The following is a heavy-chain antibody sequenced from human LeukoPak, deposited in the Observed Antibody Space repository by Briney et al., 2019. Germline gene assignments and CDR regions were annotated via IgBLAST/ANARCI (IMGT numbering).Heavy chain of an antibody. CDR3: ARIWQYGSGSYYWYFDY. V-gene: IGHV4-34*01. D-gene: IGHD3-10*01. CDR1: GGTFSGYY. Sequence: SENLSLNGAGYGGTFSGYYWSWIRQPPGNGLEWIGDINHSGRTNYNPSLKSRVTISVDTSKNQFSLKLSSVTAADTAVYYCARIWQYGSGSYYWYFDYWGQGTMVTVSS. CDR2: INHSGRT. J-gene: IGHJ4*02.